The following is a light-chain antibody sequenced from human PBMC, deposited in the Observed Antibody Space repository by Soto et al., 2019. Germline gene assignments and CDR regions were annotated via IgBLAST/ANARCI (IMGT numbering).Light chain of an antibody. J-gene: IGLJ1*01. Sequence: QSVLTQPRSVSGSPGQSVTISCTGTSSDVGGYNYVSWYQQHPGKAPKLMIYDVSKRPSGVPDRFSGSKSGNTASLTISGLQAEDEADYYCAAWDDSLNCLHVFGTWTNVTVL. CDR2: DVS. CDR3: AAWDDSLNCLHV. V-gene: IGLV2-11*01. CDR1: SSDVGGYNY.